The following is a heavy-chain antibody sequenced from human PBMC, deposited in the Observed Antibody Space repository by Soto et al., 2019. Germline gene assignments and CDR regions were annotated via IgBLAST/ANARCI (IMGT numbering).Heavy chain of an antibody. Sequence: GASVNVSCKASGYTFTSYGISWVRQAPGQGLEWMGWISAYNGNTNYAQKLQGRVTMTTDTSTSTAYMELRSLRSDDTAVYYCARDTPYCTNGVCRYYFDYWGQGTLVTVSS. CDR3: ARDTPYCTNGVCRYYFDY. V-gene: IGHV1-18*01. J-gene: IGHJ4*02. CDR1: GYTFTSYG. CDR2: ISAYNGNT. D-gene: IGHD2-8*01.